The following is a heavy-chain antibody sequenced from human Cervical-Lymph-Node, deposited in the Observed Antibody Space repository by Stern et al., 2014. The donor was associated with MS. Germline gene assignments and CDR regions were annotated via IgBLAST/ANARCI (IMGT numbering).Heavy chain of an antibody. D-gene: IGHD1-1*01. V-gene: IGHV1-69*06. Sequence: QVQLVQSGAEVKRPGSAVRVSCKASGGTFSTYSISWARLDPGQGLVWMGWIILIFGTVNYAQKFQGRLTMSADKSTSTVYLDLNSLRSEDTAMYYCARYRGTFYFDNWGQGTLVTVSS. J-gene: IGHJ4*02. CDR1: GGTFSTYS. CDR3: ARYRGTFYFDN. CDR2: IILIFGTV.